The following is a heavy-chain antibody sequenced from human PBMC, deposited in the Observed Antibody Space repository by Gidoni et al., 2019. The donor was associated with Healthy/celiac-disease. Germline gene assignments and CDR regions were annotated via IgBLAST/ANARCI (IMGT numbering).Heavy chain of an antibody. Sequence: QLQESGPGLVKPSETLSLTCTVSGGSISSYDWSWIRQPAGKGLEWIGRIYNRGSNNDNPSLKSRVTMSGDTAKNQCSLKLSSVTAADTAVYYCARVEPYVGWFDPWGQGTLVTVSS. V-gene: IGHV4-4*07. CDR1: GGSISSYD. CDR2: IYNRGSN. J-gene: IGHJ5*02. CDR3: ARVEPYVGWFDP. D-gene: IGHD1-1*01.